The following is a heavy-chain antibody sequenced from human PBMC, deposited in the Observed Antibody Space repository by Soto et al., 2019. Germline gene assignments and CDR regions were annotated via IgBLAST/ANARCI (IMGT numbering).Heavy chain of an antibody. CDR1: GGSFSGYY. D-gene: IGHD4-4*01. CDR2: INHSGST. CDR3: ARGQYSNYYY. V-gene: IGHV4-34*01. Sequence: SETLSLTCAVYGGSFSGYYWSWIRQPPGKGLEWIGEINHSGSTNYNPSLKSRVTISVDTSKNQFSLKLSSVTAADTAVYYCARGQYSNYYYWGQGILVTVSS. J-gene: IGHJ4*02.